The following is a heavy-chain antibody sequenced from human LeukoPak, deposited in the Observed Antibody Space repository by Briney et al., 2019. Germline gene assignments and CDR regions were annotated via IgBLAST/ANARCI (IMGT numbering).Heavy chain of an antibody. D-gene: IGHD2-21*02. Sequence: PGGSLSLSCAVSGFTFRSCAMRGVRQAPGRGLEGVSGIRAVGGTTHYADSVKGRFTISRDNTMNTLNLQMNSLRAEDTAVYYCAKAYCGGNCWPDYWGQGILVTVSS. CDR3: AKAYCGGNCWPDY. V-gene: IGHV3-23*01. J-gene: IGHJ4*02. CDR2: IRAVGGTT. CDR1: GFTFRSCA.